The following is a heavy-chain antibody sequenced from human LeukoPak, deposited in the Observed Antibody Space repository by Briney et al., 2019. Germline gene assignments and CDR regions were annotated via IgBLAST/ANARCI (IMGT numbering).Heavy chain of an antibody. Sequence: SETLSLTCTVSGGSISSSSYYWGWIRQPPGKGLEWIGSIYYSGSTYYNPSLKSRVTISVDTSKNQFSLKLSSVTAADTAVYYCAALRGYSYGLVDYWGQGTLVTVSS. CDR3: AALRGYSYGLVDY. V-gene: IGHV4-39*07. D-gene: IGHD5-18*01. CDR1: GGSISSSSYY. CDR2: IYYSGST. J-gene: IGHJ4*02.